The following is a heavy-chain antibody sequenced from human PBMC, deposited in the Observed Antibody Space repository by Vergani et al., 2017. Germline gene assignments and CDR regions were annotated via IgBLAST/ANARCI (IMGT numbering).Heavy chain of an antibody. D-gene: IGHD3-22*01. J-gene: IGHJ4*02. V-gene: IGHV3-30*03. CDR3: ASYDSSGXLGY. Sequence: QVQLVESGGGVVQPGRSLRLSCAASGFTFSSYGMHWVRQAPGKGLEWVAVISYDGSNKYYADSVKGRFTISRDNSKNTLYLQMNSLRAEDTAVYYCASYDSSGXLGYWGQGTLVTVSS. CDR1: GFTFSSYG. CDR2: ISYDGSNK.